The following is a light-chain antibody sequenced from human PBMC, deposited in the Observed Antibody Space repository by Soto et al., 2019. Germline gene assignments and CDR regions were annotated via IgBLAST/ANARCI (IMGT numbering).Light chain of an antibody. CDR1: QGISSY. J-gene: IGKJ1*01. V-gene: IGKV1-8*01. CDR3: QQYYSYPHT. CDR2: AAS. Sequence: AIRITQSPSSFSASTGDRVTITCRASQGISSYLAWYQQKPGKAPKLLIYAASTLQSGVPSRFSGSGSGTDFTLTISCXQSEDFATYYCQQYYSYPHTFGQGTKVDIK.